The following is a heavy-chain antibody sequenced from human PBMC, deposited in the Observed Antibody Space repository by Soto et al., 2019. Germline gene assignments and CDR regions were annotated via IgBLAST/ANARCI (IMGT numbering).Heavy chain of an antibody. V-gene: IGHV4-39*01. Sequence: SSETLSLTCIVSGGSLTSSSFYWGWIRQPPGKGLSWIGNTYYSGTTDYNPSLKSRVSVSTDTSRNQLSLTLSSVTAADTAVYYCVRFYGNAFDIWGPGTLVTVSS. CDR2: TYYSGTT. J-gene: IGHJ3*02. CDR1: GGSLTSSSFY. D-gene: IGHD3-10*01. CDR3: VRFYGNAFDI.